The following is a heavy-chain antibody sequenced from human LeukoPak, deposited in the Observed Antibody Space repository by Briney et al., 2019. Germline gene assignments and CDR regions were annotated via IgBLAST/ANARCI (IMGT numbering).Heavy chain of an antibody. D-gene: IGHD3-22*01. CDR1: GFTSSSYG. CDR2: ISGSGGST. CDR3: AKAKGDYYDSSGSDAFDI. J-gene: IGHJ3*02. Sequence: GGSLRLSCAASGFTSSSYGMSWVRQAPGKGLEWVSAISGSGGSTYYADSVKGRFTISRDNSKNTLYLQMNSLRAEDTAVYYCAKAKGDYYDSSGSDAFDIWGQGTMVTVSS. V-gene: IGHV3-23*01.